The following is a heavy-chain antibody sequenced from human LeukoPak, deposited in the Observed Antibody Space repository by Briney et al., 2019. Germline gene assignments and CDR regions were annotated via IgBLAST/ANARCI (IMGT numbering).Heavy chain of an antibody. V-gene: IGHV3-30*02. CDR3: ARGFLGATNGHGAFDI. Sequence: GGSLRLSCAASGFTFSSYGMHWVRQAPGKGLEWVAFIRYDGSNKYYADSVKGRFTISRDNSKNTLYLQMNSLRAEDTAVYYCARGFLGATNGHGAFDIWGQGTMVTVSS. CDR1: GFTFSSYG. J-gene: IGHJ3*02. CDR2: IRYDGSNK. D-gene: IGHD3-16*01.